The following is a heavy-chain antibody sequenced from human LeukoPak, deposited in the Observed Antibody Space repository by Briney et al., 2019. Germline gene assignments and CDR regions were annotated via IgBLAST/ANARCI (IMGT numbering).Heavy chain of an antibody. V-gene: IGHV3-30*14. CDR3: ARSAEPTYGDYRLRY. Sequence: GGSLRLSCAASGFTFSSYAMHWVRQAPGKGLEWVAVISYDGSNKYYADSVKGRFTISRDNSKDTLYLQMGSLRAEDMAVYYCARSAEPTYGDYRLRYWGQGTLVTVSS. CDR1: GFTFSSYA. J-gene: IGHJ4*02. CDR2: ISYDGSNK. D-gene: IGHD4-17*01.